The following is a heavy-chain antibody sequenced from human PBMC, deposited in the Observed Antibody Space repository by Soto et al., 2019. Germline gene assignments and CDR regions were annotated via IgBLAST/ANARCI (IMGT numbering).Heavy chain of an antibody. J-gene: IGHJ1*01. CDR3: AETPGYIHH. CDR1: GFTFSSYS. Sequence: EVQLVESGGGLVQPGGSLRLSCVASGFTFSSYSMNWVRQAPGKGLEWVSYISSSSSSIYYADSVEGRFTISRDNAKNSLYLQMNSLRVEDTAVYYCAETPGYIHHWGQGTLVTVSS. V-gene: IGHV3-48*01. CDR2: ISSSSSSI.